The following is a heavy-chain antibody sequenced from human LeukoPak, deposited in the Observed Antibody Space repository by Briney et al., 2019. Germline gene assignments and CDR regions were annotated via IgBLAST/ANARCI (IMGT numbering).Heavy chain of an antibody. D-gene: IGHD3-22*01. CDR1: GFTFSSYS. Sequence: GGSLRFSCAASGFTFSSYSMNWVRQAPGKGLEWGSSISSTSSYIYYADSLKGRFTISRDNAKNSLYLQMNSLRAEDTAVYYCSRDSPDLNYYDSSGYSRSFDSWGQGTLVTVSS. J-gene: IGHJ4*02. CDR2: ISSTSSYI. CDR3: SRDSPDLNYYDSSGYSRSFDS. V-gene: IGHV3-21*01.